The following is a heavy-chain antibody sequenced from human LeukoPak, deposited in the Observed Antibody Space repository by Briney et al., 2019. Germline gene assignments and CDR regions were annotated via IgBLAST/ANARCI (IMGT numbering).Heavy chain of an antibody. CDR3: ATRPAAADRGY. J-gene: IGHJ4*02. Sequence: PGGSLRLSCAASGFTFSSYAMSWVRQAPGKGLEWVSAISGSGGSTYYADSVKGRFTISRDNSKDTLYLQMNSLRAEDTAVYYCATRPAAADRGYWGQGTLVTVSS. V-gene: IGHV3-23*01. CDR2: ISGSGGST. CDR1: GFTFSSYA. D-gene: IGHD6-13*01.